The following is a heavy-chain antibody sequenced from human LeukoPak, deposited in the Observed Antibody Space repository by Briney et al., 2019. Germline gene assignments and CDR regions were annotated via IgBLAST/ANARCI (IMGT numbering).Heavy chain of an antibody. D-gene: IGHD2-15*01. CDR1: GFTFSSSA. Sequence: GGSLKLSCAASGFTFSSSAMSWVRQAPGKGLEWVSAISNNGGYTYYADSVQGRFTISRDNSKSTLCLQMNSLRAEDTAAYYCAKQLGYCSDGSCYFPYWGQGTLVTVSS. CDR2: ISNNGGYT. J-gene: IGHJ4*02. V-gene: IGHV3-23*01. CDR3: AKQLGYCSDGSCYFPY.